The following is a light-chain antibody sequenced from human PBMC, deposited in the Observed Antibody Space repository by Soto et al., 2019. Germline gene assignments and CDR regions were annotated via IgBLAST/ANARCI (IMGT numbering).Light chain of an antibody. CDR2: EVT. CDR3: AAWDDSLNGYV. J-gene: IGLJ1*01. CDR1: SRDIGNYNY. V-gene: IGLV2-14*01. Sequence: QSVLTQPASVSGSPGQSITISCTGTSRDIGNYNYVSWYQHHPGKAPKLMIYEVTSRPSGVSDRFSGSKSGMTASLAVSGLQSEDEADYYCAAWDDSLNGYVFGTGTKVTV.